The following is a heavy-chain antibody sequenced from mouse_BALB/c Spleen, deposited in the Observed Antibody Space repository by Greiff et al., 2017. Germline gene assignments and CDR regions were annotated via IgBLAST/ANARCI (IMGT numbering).Heavy chain of an antibody. CDR3: ASHYYGYVFDY. Sequence: EVKLMESGPGLVKPSQSLSLTCTVTGYSITSDYAWNWIRQFPGNKLEWMGYISYSGSTSYNPSLKSRISITRDTSKNQFFLQLNSVTTEDTATYYCASHYYGYVFDYWGQGTTLTVSS. D-gene: IGHD1-2*01. CDR1: GYSITSDYA. V-gene: IGHV3-2*02. J-gene: IGHJ2*01. CDR2: ISYSGST.